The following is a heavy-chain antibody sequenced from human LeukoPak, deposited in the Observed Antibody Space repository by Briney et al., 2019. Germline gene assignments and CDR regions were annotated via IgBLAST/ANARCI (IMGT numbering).Heavy chain of an antibody. CDR3: ARGTVPARWFDP. CDR2: IYYSGST. J-gene: IGHJ5*02. CDR1: GGSISSSSYY. V-gene: IGHV4-31*03. D-gene: IGHD2-2*01. Sequence: SETLSLTCTVSGGSISSSSYYWGWIRQPPGKGLEWIGYIYYSGSTYYNPSLKSRTIISVDTSKNQFSLKLNSVTAADTAVYYCARGTVPARWFDPWGQGTLVTVSS.